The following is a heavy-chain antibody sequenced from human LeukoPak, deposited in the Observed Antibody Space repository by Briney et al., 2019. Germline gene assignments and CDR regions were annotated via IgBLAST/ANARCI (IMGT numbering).Heavy chain of an antibody. Sequence: GSLRLSCAASGFTFSSYGMHWVRQAPGKELEWVAFIRYDGSNKYYADSVKGRFTISRDNSKNTLYLQMSSLRAEDTAVYYCAKDTPDSSAYYLENWGQGTLVTVSS. V-gene: IGHV3-30*02. J-gene: IGHJ4*02. CDR3: AKDTPDSSAYYLEN. CDR2: IRYDGSNK. CDR1: GFTFSSYG. D-gene: IGHD3-22*01.